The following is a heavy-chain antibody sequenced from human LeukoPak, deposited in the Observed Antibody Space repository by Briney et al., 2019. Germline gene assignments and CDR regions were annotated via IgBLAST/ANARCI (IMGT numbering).Heavy chain of an antibody. CDR3: ARDNTGQQLIDY. V-gene: IGHV3-20*04. D-gene: IGHD6-13*01. CDR1: GFTFDDYG. CDR2: INWNGGST. J-gene: IGHJ4*02. Sequence: AGGSLRLSCAASGFTFDDYGMSWVRQAPGEGLEWVSGINWNGGSTGYADSVKGRFTISRDNAKNSLYLQMNSLRAEDTALYYCARDNTGQQLIDYWGQGTLVTVSS.